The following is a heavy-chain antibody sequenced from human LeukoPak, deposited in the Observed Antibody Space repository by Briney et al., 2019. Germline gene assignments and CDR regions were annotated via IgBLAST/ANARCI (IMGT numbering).Heavy chain of an antibody. Sequence: GGSLRLSCAASRFTLSNYWMSWVRQAPGKGLEWVANIKQDGSETYYVDSVKGRFTISRDNAKNSLSLQMNSLRAEDTAVYYCARQRGSGCLDYWGQGTLVTVSS. CDR1: RFTLSNYW. J-gene: IGHJ4*02. D-gene: IGHD6-19*01. CDR3: ARQRGSGCLDY. V-gene: IGHV3-7*01. CDR2: IKQDGSET.